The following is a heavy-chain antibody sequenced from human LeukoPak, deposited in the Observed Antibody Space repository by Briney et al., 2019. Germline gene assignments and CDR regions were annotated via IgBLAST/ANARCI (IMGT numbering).Heavy chain of an antibody. D-gene: IGHD2-2*01. J-gene: IGHJ6*02. Sequence: GGSLRLSCAASGFTFSSYAMSWVRQAPGKGLEWVSAISGSGGSTYCADSVKGRFAISRDNSKNTLYLQMNSLRAEDTAVYYCAKDLGSTSGYYYYYGMDVWGQGTTVTVSS. CDR3: AKDLGSTSGYYYYYGMDV. CDR2: ISGSGGST. V-gene: IGHV3-23*01. CDR1: GFTFSSYA.